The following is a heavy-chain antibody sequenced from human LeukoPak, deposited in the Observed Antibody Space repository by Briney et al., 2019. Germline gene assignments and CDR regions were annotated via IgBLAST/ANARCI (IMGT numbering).Heavy chain of an antibody. CDR2: ISSSSSYI. D-gene: IGHD1-7*01. Sequence: GGSLRLSCAASGFTFGSYSMNWVRQAPGKGLEWVSSISSSSSYIYYADSVKGRFTISRDNSKNTLYLQMNSLRAEDTAVYYCARAGGGPTTLFWYFDLWGRGTLVTVSS. V-gene: IGHV3-21*01. J-gene: IGHJ2*01. CDR3: ARAGGGPTTLFWYFDL. CDR1: GFTFGSYS.